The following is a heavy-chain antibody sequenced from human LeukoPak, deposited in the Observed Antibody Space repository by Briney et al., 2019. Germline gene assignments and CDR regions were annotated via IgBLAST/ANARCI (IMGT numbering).Heavy chain of an antibody. CDR3: ARTEGIAAAGTSWFDP. Sequence: GASVKVSCKASGYTFTSYGISWVRQAPGQGLEWMGWISAYNGNTNYAQKLQGRVAMTTDTSTSTAYMELRSLRSDDTAVYYCARTEGIAAAGTSWFDPWGQGTLVTVSS. J-gene: IGHJ5*02. V-gene: IGHV1-18*01. CDR1: GYTFTSYG. CDR2: ISAYNGNT. D-gene: IGHD6-13*01.